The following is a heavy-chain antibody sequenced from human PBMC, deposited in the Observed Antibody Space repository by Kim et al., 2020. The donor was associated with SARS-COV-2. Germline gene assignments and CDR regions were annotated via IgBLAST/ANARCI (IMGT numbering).Heavy chain of an antibody. CDR3: ATVLPSDP. CDR2: IRSKNNGGTT. V-gene: IGHV3-15*01. J-gene: IGHJ5*02. Sequence: GGSLRLSCAASGFTFSKAWMSWVRQTPEKGLEWVGLIRSKNNGGTTDYAAPVKGRFTISRDDSKNKLYLQMNSLKTEDSAIYYCATVLPSDPWGQGTLVTVSS. CDR1: GFTFSKAW.